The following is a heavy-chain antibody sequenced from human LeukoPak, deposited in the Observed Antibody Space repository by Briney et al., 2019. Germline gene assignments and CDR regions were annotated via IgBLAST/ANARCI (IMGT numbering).Heavy chain of an antibody. D-gene: IGHD5-24*01. V-gene: IGHV1-46*01. J-gene: IGHJ3*02. CDR2: VNPSGDST. Sequence: ASVKVSCKASGYTFTSYYIHWVRQAPGQGREWMGIVNPSGDSTNYAQNFQGRVTMTGDTSTSTVYMELSSLRSEDTAVYYCARVRDGYNDAYDIWGQGTMVTVSS. CDR3: ARVRDGYNDAYDI. CDR1: GYTFTSYY.